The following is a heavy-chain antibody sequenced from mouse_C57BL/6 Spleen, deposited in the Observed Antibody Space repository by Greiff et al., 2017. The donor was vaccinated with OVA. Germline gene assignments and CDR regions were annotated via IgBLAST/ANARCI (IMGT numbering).Heavy chain of an antibody. CDR3: ARHEDRGWLLRSVWFAY. V-gene: IGHV1-62-2*01. Sequence: QVQLQQSGAELVKPGASVKLSCKASGYTFTEYTIHWVKQRSGQGLEWIGWFYPGSGSIKYNEKFKDKATLTADKSSSTVYMELSRLTSEDSAVYFCARHEDRGWLLRSVWFAYWGQGTLVTVSA. CDR1: GYTFTEYT. J-gene: IGHJ3*01. D-gene: IGHD2-3*01. CDR2: FYPGSGSI.